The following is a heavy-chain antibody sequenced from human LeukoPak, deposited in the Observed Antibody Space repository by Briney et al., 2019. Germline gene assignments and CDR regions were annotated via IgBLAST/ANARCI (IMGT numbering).Heavy chain of an antibody. CDR1: GVPVSSNH. CDR2: IFGGGKT. V-gene: IGHV3-53*01. Sequence: PGGSLRLSCAVSGVPVSSNHMGCVRQAPGKGLEWVSVIFGGGKTSYAGSVQGRVTLSRDNSKNTLYLQMIRLRVEDTAVYYCAAWRGSSWFDYWGQGTLVTVSS. CDR3: AAWRGSSWFDY. D-gene: IGHD6-13*01. J-gene: IGHJ4*02.